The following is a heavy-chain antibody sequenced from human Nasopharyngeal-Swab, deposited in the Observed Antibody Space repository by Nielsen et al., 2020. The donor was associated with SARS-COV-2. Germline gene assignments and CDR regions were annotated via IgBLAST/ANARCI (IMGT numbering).Heavy chain of an antibody. J-gene: IGHJ3*02. V-gene: IGHV5-51*01. CDR1: GYSFTSYW. CDR2: IYPGDSDT. Sequence: GGSLRLSCKGSGYSFTSYWIGWVRQVPGKGLEWMGIIYPGDSDTRYSPSFQGQVTISADKSISTAYLQWSSLKASDTAMYYCARCGGDCYHDAFDIWGQGTMVTVSS. D-gene: IGHD2-21*02. CDR3: ARCGGDCYHDAFDI.